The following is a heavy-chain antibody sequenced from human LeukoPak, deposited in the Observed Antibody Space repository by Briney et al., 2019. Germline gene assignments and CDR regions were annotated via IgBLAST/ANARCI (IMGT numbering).Heavy chain of an antibody. J-gene: IGHJ4*02. V-gene: IGHV1-18*01. D-gene: IGHD3-16*01. CDR2: ISAYNGNT. Sequence: ASVRVSCKASGYTFTSYGISWVRQAPGQGLEWMGWISAYNGNTDYAQSLQGRVTMTIDTSTSTVYMELRSLRSDDTAVYYCARNVGRSYDLDYWGQGTLVTVSS. CDR3: ARNVGRSYDLDY. CDR1: GYTFTSYG.